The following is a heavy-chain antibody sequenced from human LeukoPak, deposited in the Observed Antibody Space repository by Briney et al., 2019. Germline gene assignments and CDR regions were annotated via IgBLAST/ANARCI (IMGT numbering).Heavy chain of an antibody. J-gene: IGHJ4*02. V-gene: IGHV1-69*13. CDR2: IIPIFGTA. CDR3: ARDELGYYDSSGYRD. D-gene: IGHD3-22*01. Sequence: GASVKVSCKASGYTFTGYYMHWVRQAPGQGLEWMGGIIPIFGTANYAQKFQGRVTITADESTSTAYMELSSLRSEDTAVYYCARDELGYYDSSGYRDWGQGTLVTVSS. CDR1: GYTFTGYY.